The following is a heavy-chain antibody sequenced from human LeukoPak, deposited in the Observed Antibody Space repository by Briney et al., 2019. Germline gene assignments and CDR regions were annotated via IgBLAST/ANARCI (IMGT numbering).Heavy chain of an antibody. Sequence: PSETLSLTCTVSGGSISSGGYYWSWIRQHPGKGLEWIGYIYYSGSTYYNPSLKSRVTISVDKSKNQFSLKLSSVTAADTAVYYCARRLYYYYGMDVWGQGTTVTVSS. CDR1: GGSISSGGYY. V-gene: IGHV4-31*03. CDR3: ARRLYYYYGMDV. CDR2: IYYSGST. J-gene: IGHJ6*02.